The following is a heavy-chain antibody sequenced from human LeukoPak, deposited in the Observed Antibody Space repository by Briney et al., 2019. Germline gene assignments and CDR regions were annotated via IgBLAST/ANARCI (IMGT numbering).Heavy chain of an antibody. CDR3: ARGTGLLDAFDI. Sequence: SETLSLTCTVSGGSISSGDYYWSWIRQPPGKGLEWIGYIYHSGSTYYNPSLKSRVTISVDRSKNQFSLKLSSVTAADTAVYYCARGTGLLDAFDIWGQGTMVTVSS. V-gene: IGHV4-30-2*01. CDR2: IYHSGST. J-gene: IGHJ3*02. CDR1: GGSISSGDYY. D-gene: IGHD1-1*01.